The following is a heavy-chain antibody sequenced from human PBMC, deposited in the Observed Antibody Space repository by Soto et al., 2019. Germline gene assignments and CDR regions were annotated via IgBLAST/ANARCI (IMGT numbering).Heavy chain of an antibody. CDR1: GFTFVSYD. D-gene: IGHD2-2*01. V-gene: IGHV3-30*18. CDR2: ISSDGSNK. J-gene: IGHJ6*02. Sequence: PGGSLRLSCAASGFTFVSYDMYWVRQAPGKGLEWVAVISSDGSNKYYAESVKGRLTISRDNSKNTLYLQMNSLRVEDTAVYYCAKGQHCSSTSCYFYYYGMDVWGQGTTVTVSS. CDR3: AKGQHCSSTSCYFYYYGMDV.